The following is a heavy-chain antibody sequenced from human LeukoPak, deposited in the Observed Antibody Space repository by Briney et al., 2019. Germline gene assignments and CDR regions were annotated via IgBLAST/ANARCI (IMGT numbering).Heavy chain of an antibody. V-gene: IGHV3-64*01. CDR2: ISSNGGST. Sequence: GGSLRLSCAASGFTFSSYAMHWVRQAPGKGLEYVSAISSNGGSTYYANSVKGGFTISRDNSKNTLYLQMGSLRAEDMDVYYCSRGPYYDASRYYYYMDVWGKGTTVTVSS. D-gene: IGHD3-22*01. J-gene: IGHJ6*03. CDR3: SRGPYYDASRYYYYMDV. CDR1: GFTFSSYA.